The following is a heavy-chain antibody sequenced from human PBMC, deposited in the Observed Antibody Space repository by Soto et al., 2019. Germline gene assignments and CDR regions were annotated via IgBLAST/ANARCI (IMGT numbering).Heavy chain of an antibody. Sequence: QVQLVQSGAEVKKPGASVKVSCKASGYTFTSYAMHWVRQAPGQRREWMGWINAGNGNTKYSQKLQGRVTTPRDTSASTAYMELSSLRSEDTAVYYCARDLGGWPDYWGQGTLVTVSS. J-gene: IGHJ4*02. CDR2: INAGNGNT. V-gene: IGHV1-3*01. CDR1: GYTFTSYA. D-gene: IGHD2-15*01. CDR3: ARDLGGWPDY.